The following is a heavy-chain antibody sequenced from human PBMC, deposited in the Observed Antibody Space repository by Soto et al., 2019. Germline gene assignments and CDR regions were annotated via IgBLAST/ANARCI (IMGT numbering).Heavy chain of an antibody. V-gene: IGHV1-18*01. CDR1: GYTFTSYG. D-gene: IGHD6-13*01. CDR3: ARDSPLSRSSSWLPSLDY. Sequence: QVQLVQSGAEVKKPGASVKVSCKASGYTFTSYGISWVRQAPGQGLEWMGWISAYNGNTNYAQKLQGRVTMTTDTSTSTAYMELRSLRSDDTAVYYCARDSPLSRSSSWLPSLDYWGQGTLVTVSS. CDR2: ISAYNGNT. J-gene: IGHJ4*02.